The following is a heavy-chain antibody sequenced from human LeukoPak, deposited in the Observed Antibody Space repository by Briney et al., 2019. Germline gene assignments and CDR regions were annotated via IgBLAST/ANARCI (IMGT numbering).Heavy chain of an antibody. CDR1: GLTVSSNY. Sequence: GGSLRLSCAASGLTVSSNYMSWVRQAPRKGLEWVSVIYRGGPTYYADSVKGRFTIPRDNSKNTLYLQMNSLRAEDTAVYYCARDSYVDSEAVRWFDPWGQGTLVTVSS. D-gene: IGHD4-17*01. J-gene: IGHJ5*02. CDR2: IYRGGPT. V-gene: IGHV3-66*01. CDR3: ARDSYVDSEAVRWFDP.